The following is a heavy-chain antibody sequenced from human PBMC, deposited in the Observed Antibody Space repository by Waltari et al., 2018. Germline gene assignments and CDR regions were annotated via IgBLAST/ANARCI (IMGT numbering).Heavy chain of an antibody. CDR3: ERGPGTYGSGSYYYYYYGMDV. Sequence: QVQLQQWGAGLLKPSETLSLTCAVHGGSFSGYYWSWFRQPPGKGLEWIGEINHSGSTSYNRSLKSRGTISVDTSKNQFSLKLSAVTAADTAVYYCERGPGTYGSGSYYYYYYGMDVWGQGTTVTVSS. D-gene: IGHD3-10*01. CDR1: GGSFSGYY. J-gene: IGHJ6*02. V-gene: IGHV4-34*01. CDR2: INHSGST.